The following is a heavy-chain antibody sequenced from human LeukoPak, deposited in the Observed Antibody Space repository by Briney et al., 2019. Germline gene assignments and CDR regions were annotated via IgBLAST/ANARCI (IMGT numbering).Heavy chain of an antibody. Sequence: GGSLRLSCAASGFTFHDYAMHWVRQAPGKGLDWVSSTNWNSNAIGYADSVKGRFTISRDNAKNPLYMHLNSLRPEDTALYYCVRANQWGGFDYWGQGTLVTVSS. CDR2: TNWNSNAI. D-gene: IGHD3-16*01. CDR1: GFTFHDYA. J-gene: IGHJ4*02. CDR3: VRANQWGGFDY. V-gene: IGHV3-9*01.